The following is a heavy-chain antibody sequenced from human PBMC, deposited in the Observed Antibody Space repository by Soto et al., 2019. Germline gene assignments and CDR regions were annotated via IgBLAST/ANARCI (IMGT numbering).Heavy chain of an antibody. CDR3: ARSGPAAGY. CDR1: GYTFTSYA. CDR2: ISAYNGNT. V-gene: IGHV1-18*01. D-gene: IGHD3-10*01. J-gene: IGHJ4*02. Sequence: QVQLVQSGAEVKKPGASVKVSCKASGYTFTSYAISWVRQAPGQGLEWMGWISAYNGNTTYAQKLQGRVTMTTDTSTTTAHMELRSLRSDDTAVFSCARSGPAAGYWGQGTLVTVSS.